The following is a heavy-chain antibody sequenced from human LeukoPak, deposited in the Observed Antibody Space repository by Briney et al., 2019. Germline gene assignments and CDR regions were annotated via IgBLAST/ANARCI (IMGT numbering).Heavy chain of an antibody. CDR1: GYTFTGYY. V-gene: IGHV1-2*02. CDR3: ASKKSGYHPPDY. Sequence: GASVKVSCKASGYTFTGYYMHWVRQAPGRGLEWMGWINPNSGGTNYAHKFQGRVTMTRSTSISTAYMELSRLRTDDTAVYYCASKKSGYHPPDYWGQGTLVTVSS. J-gene: IGHJ4*02. CDR2: INPNSGGT. D-gene: IGHD3-3*01.